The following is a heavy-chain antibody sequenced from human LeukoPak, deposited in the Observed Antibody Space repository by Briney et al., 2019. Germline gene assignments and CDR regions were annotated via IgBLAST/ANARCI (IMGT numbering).Heavy chain of an antibody. CDR3: ARDHGVAAAGTWWFDP. CDR2: IYYSGST. Sequence: SQTLSLTCTVSGGSISSGVYYWSWIRQHPGKGLEWIGYIYYSGSTYYNPSLKSRVTISVDTSKNQFSLKLSSVTAADTAVYYCARDHGVAAAGTWWFDPWGQGTLVTVSS. D-gene: IGHD6-13*01. CDR1: GGSISSGVYY. J-gene: IGHJ5*02. V-gene: IGHV4-31*03.